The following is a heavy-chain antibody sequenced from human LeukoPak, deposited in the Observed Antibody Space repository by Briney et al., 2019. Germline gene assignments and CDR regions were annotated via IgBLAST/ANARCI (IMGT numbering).Heavy chain of an antibody. CDR3: ARGGGDDYYYGKQKI. CDR1: GFSLSFSN. Sequence: PGGSLRLSCAASGFSLSFSNMSWVRQAPGKGLEWVANIKKDGSEKYYVDSVKGRFTISRDNAKNSLYLQMNSLRAEDTAVYYCARGGGDDYYYGKQKIWGQGNLVTVSS. D-gene: IGHD3-22*01. J-gene: IGHJ4*02. V-gene: IGHV3-7*01. CDR2: IKKDGSEK.